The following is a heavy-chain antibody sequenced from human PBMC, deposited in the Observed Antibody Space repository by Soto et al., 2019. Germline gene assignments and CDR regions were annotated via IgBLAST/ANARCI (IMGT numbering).Heavy chain of an antibody. CDR2: IIPILGIA. V-gene: IGHV1-69*02. D-gene: IGHD5-12*01. J-gene: IGHJ5*02. CDR3: AQGRWEESRGGYRGWFAP. Sequence: QVQLVQSGAEVKKPGSSVKVSCKASGGTFSSYTISWVRQAPGQGLEWMGRIIPILGIANYAQKFQGRVTTTAEKSTNTAYMGLSSLRSEDPAVYYCAQGRWEESRGGYRGWFAPWGQGTLGTGSS. CDR1: GGTFSSYT.